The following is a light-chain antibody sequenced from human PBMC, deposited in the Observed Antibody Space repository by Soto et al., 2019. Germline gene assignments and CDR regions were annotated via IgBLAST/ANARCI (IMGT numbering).Light chain of an antibody. V-gene: IGKV1-39*01. CDR3: HQSYSSPQS. CDR1: HTIDNY. J-gene: IGKJ1*01. Sequence: DIQMTQSPSSLSASVGDKVTITCRASHTIDNYLNWYQQRPGRAPKLLIYAASSLQGGVSPRFSVSASGTEFTLTISSLQPEDFATYYCHQSYSSPQSFGQGTKVDIK. CDR2: AAS.